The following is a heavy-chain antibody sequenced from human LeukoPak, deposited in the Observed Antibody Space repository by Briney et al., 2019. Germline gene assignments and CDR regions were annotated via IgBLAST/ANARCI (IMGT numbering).Heavy chain of an antibody. CDR2: KYYSGST. V-gene: IGHV4-39*01. Sequence: SETLSLTCTVSGGSISSYYWGWIRQPPGKGLEWIGTKYYSGSTYYNPSLKSRVTISVDTSKNQFSLKLSSVTAADTAVYYCARVLETFEYYYYYYYMDVWGKGTTVTISS. J-gene: IGHJ6*03. D-gene: IGHD3-3*02. CDR3: ARVLETFEYYYYYYYMDV. CDR1: GGSISSYY.